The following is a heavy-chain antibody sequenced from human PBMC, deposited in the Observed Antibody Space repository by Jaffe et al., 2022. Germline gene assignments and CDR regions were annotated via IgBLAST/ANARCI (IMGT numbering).Heavy chain of an antibody. Sequence: EVQLVESGGGLVQPGGSLRLSCAASGFTFSSYWMSWVRQAPGKGLEWVANIKQDGSEKYYVDSVKGRFTISRDNAKNSLYLQMNSLRAEDTAVYYCARDYDILTGYYNVFAFDIWGQGTMVTVSS. D-gene: IGHD3-9*01. CDR1: GFTFSSYW. J-gene: IGHJ3*02. CDR3: ARDYDILTGYYNVFAFDI. V-gene: IGHV3-7*05. CDR2: IKQDGSEK.